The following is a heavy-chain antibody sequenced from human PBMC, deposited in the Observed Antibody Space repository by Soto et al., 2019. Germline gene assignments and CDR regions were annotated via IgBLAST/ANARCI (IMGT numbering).Heavy chain of an antibody. Sequence: QVQLVQSGAEVKKPGASMKISCEASGYIFTTYIVHWVRQSPGQRLEWMGWINAGNGDTRYSQNFQGRVTFSRDTSASTAYMDLSSLRSEDSAVYYCARDKPNSAGYSMDVWGKGTTVTVSS. V-gene: IGHV1-3*01. D-gene: IGHD2-15*01. CDR2: INAGNGDT. CDR1: GYIFTTYI. J-gene: IGHJ6*03. CDR3: ARDKPNSAGYSMDV.